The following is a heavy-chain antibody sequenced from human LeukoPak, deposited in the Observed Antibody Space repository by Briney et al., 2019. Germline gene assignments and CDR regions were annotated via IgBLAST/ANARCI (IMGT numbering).Heavy chain of an antibody. CDR1: GFTFSTYW. Sequence: GGSLRLSCAASGFTFSTYWMSWVRQAPGKGLEWVANIEQDESEKYYVDSVKGRFTISRDNAKKSLYLQMNSLRAEDTAIYYCTRALRYCSGGSCRINSFGYWGQGTLVTVSS. J-gene: IGHJ4*02. D-gene: IGHD2-15*01. CDR2: IEQDESEK. CDR3: TRALRYCSGGSCRINSFGY. V-gene: IGHV3-7*03.